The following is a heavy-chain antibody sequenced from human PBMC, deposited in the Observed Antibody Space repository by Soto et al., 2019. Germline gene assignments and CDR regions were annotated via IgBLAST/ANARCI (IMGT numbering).Heavy chain of an antibody. CDR3: ARWPQPRYTADPYAVDV. CDR1: GGTFSSSG. CDR2: IVPSLDTT. D-gene: IGHD3-16*02. Sequence: QVHLVQSGTEVKKPGSSVKVSCKASGGTFSSSGFSWVRQAPGHGLEWMGMIVPSLDTTNYAQKFQARVTITADEVTSTAYMELRSLRSEDTAVYYCARWPQPRYTADPYAVDVWGQGTRVFVSS. V-gene: IGHV1-69*11. J-gene: IGHJ6*02.